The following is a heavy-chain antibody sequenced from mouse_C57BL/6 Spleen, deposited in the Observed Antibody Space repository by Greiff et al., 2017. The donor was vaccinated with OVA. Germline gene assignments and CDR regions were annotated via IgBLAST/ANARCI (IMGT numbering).Heavy chain of an antibody. Sequence: QVQLQQPGAELVMPGASVQLSCKASGYTFTSYWMHWVKQRPGQGLEWIGEIDPSDSYTNYNQKFKGKSTLTVDKSSSTAYMQLSSLTSEDSAVYYCARGYLDYWGQGTTLTVSS. J-gene: IGHJ2*01. CDR3: ARGYLDY. CDR2: IDPSDSYT. CDR1: GYTFTSYW. V-gene: IGHV1-69*01.